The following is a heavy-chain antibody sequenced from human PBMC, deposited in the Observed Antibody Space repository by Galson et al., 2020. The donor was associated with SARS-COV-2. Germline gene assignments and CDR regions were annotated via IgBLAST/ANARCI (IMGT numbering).Heavy chain of an antibody. CDR3: TRNAAVAATRYYGLDV. CDR1: GGSISSSNYY. CDR2: IYYSGNT. D-gene: IGHD2-15*01. Sequence: SETLSLTCTVSGGSISSSNYYWGWIRQSPGKGLEWIATIYYSGNTYYNPSLKSRVTISVDTSKNQFSLRLTSVTAADTAVYYCTRNAAVAATRYYGLDVWGQGTTVTVSS. J-gene: IGHJ6*02. V-gene: IGHV4-39*07.